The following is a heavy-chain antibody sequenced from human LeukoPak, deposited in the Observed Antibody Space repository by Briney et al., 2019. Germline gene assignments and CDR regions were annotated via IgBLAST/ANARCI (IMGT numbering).Heavy chain of an antibody. CDR1: GGSISGYY. V-gene: IGHV4-59*01. Sequence: PSETLSLTCTVSGGSISGYYWSWIRQSPGKGLEWIGYNYYSGSTNYNPSLKSRVTMSVDTSKNHFSLKVSSVTAADTAVYYCARAVVVAATVKWFDPWGQGTLVTVSS. J-gene: IGHJ5*02. CDR3: ARAVVVAATVKWFDP. CDR2: NYYSGST. D-gene: IGHD2-15*01.